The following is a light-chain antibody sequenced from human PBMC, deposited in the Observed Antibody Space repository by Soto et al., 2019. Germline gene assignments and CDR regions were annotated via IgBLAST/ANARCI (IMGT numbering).Light chain of an antibody. V-gene: IGKV3-11*01. J-gene: IGKJ5*01. CDR1: QSVSSY. CDR2: DAS. Sequence: EIVLTQSPATLSLSPGERATLSCRASQSVSSYLAWYQQKLGQAPRLLIYDASKRATGIPARFSGSGSGTDFTLTISSLEPEDFAVYFCQQRSDWPPTFGQGTRLEI. CDR3: QQRSDWPPT.